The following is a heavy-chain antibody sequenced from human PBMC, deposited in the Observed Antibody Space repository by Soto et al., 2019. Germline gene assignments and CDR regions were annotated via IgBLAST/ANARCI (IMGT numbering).Heavy chain of an antibody. CDR1: GFTFTSSA. CDR2: IVVGSGNT. D-gene: IGHD3-16*02. V-gene: IGHV1-58*01. J-gene: IGHJ6*02. CDR3: AADPLTFRGVIPPHDYYYGMDV. Sequence: ASVKVSCKASGFTFTSSAVQWVRQARGQRLEWIGWIVVGSGNTNYAQKFQERVTITRDMSTSTAYMELSSLRSEDTAVYYCAADPLTFRGVIPPHDYYYGMDVWGQGTTVTVSS.